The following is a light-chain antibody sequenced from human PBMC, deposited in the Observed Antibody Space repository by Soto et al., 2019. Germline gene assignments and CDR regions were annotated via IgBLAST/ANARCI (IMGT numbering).Light chain of an antibody. CDR2: GSS. V-gene: IGKV3-20*01. CDR3: QQYGSSPPYT. J-gene: IGKJ2*01. Sequence: EVVLTQSPGTLSLSPGERATLSCRASQTVSNNYLAWYQQKPGQAPRLLIFGSSDRATGIPDRFSGSGSGTDFTLTIRRLEPEDFAVYYGQQYGSSPPYTFGQGTKLEIK. CDR1: QTVSNNY.